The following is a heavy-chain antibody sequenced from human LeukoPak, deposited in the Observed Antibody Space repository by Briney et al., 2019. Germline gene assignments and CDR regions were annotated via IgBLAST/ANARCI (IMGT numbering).Heavy chain of an antibody. D-gene: IGHD6-6*01. CDR3: AKDRGEGIAARVFDY. V-gene: IGHV3-23*01. CDR1: GFTFSTYS. Sequence: PGGSLRLSCAGSGFTFSTYSMNWVRQAPGKGLEWVSTMSGSGGSTYYADSVKGRFTISRDNSKNTLFLQMNSLRAEDTAVYYCAKDRGEGIAARVFDYWGQGTLVTVSS. CDR2: MSGSGGST. J-gene: IGHJ4*02.